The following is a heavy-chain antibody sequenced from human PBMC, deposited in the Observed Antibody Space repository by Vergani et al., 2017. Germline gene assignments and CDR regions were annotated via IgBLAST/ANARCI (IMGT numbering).Heavy chain of an antibody. CDR1: GGSISSGGYS. CDR3: ARVEGCSSTSCYSAWFDP. V-gene: IGHV4-30-2*01. J-gene: IGHJ5*02. Sequence: QLQLQESGSGLVKPSQTLSLTCAVSGGSISSGGYSWSWIRQPPGKGLEWIGYIYHSGSTYYNPSLKSRVTISVDRSKNQFSLKLSSLTAADTAVYYCARVEGCSSTSCYSAWFDPWGQGTLVTVSS. CDR2: IYHSGST. D-gene: IGHD2-2*01.